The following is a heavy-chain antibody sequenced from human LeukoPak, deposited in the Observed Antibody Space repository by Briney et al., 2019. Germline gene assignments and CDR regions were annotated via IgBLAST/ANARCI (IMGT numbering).Heavy chain of an antibody. J-gene: IGHJ4*02. V-gene: IGHV4-39*07. D-gene: IGHD3-22*01. CDR2: IYYSGST. CDR1: GGSISSSSYY. CDR3: ARVTYYDSSGPRPYFDY. Sequence: PSETLSLTCTVSGGSISSSSYYWGWIRQPPGKGLEWIGSIYYSGSTNYNPSLKSRVTISVDTSKNQFSLKLSSVTAADTAVYYCARVTYYDSSGPRPYFDYWGQGTLVTVSS.